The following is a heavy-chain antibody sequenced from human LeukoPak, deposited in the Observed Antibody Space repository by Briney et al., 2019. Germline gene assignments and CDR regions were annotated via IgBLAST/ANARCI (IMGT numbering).Heavy chain of an antibody. D-gene: IGHD1-26*01. CDR3: ARISYRAFDI. CDR2: IYYSGTT. Sequence: SETLSLTCTVSGVSISTYYWSWIRQPPGKGLEWIGHIYYSGTTNYNPSLKSRVTISVDTSKNQFSLNLRSVTAADTAVSYCARISYRAFDIWGQGTMVTVSS. J-gene: IGHJ3*02. V-gene: IGHV4-59*01. CDR1: GVSISTYY.